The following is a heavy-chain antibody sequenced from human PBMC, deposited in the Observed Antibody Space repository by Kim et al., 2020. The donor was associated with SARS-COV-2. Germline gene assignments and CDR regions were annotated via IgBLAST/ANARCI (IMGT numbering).Heavy chain of an antibody. J-gene: IGHJ6*02. V-gene: IGHV3-74*01. D-gene: IGHD1-26*01. CDR2: INSDGSST. Sequence: GGSLRLSCAASGFTFSSYWMHWVRQAPGKGLVWVSRINSDGSSTSYADSVKGRFTISRDNAKNTLYLQMNSLRAEDTAVYYCARDLLIVGAYYYYYGMDVWGQGTSVTVSS. CDR3: ARDLLIVGAYYYYYGMDV. CDR1: GFTFSSYW.